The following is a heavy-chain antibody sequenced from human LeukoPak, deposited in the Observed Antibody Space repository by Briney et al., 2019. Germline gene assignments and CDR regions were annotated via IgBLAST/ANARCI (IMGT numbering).Heavy chain of an antibody. J-gene: IGHJ5*02. V-gene: IGHV4-30-2*01. CDR2: IYHSGST. CDR3: ARELVAAAGRGNNWFDP. CDR1: GGSISSGGYY. Sequence: PSQTLSLTCTVSGGSISSGGYYWSWIRQPPGKGLEWIGYIYHSGSTYYNPSLKSRVTISVDRSKNQFSLKLSSVTAADTAVYYCARELVAAAGRGNNWFDPWGQGTLVTVSS. D-gene: IGHD6-13*01.